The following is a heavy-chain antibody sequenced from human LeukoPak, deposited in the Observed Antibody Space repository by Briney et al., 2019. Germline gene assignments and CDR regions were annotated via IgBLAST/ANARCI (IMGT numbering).Heavy chain of an antibody. CDR3: ARDIVGAGTINSYYYGMDV. Sequence: ASVKVSCKASGYTFTSYGNSWVRQAPGQGLEWMGWISAYNGNTSYAQKFQGRVTMTRDTSTSTVYMELSSLRSEDTAVYYCARDIVGAGTINSYYYGMDVWAKGSRSPSP. J-gene: IGHJ6*02. V-gene: IGHV1-18*01. D-gene: IGHD6-19*01. CDR1: GYTFTSYG. CDR2: ISAYNGNT.